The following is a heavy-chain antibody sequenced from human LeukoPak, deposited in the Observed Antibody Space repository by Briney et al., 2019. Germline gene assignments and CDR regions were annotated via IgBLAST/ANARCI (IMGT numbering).Heavy chain of an antibody. CDR1: GFTFSTFA. J-gene: IGHJ4*02. CDR2: IFPSGGEI. V-gene: IGHV3-23*01. Sequence: GGSLRLSCAASGFTFSTFAMIWVRQPPGKGLEWVSSIFPSGGEIHYADSVRGRFTISRDNSKSTLSLQMNSLRAEDTAVYYCARETSITMVREGTNANFDYWGQGTLVTVSS. CDR3: ARETSITMVREGTNANFDY. D-gene: IGHD3-10*01.